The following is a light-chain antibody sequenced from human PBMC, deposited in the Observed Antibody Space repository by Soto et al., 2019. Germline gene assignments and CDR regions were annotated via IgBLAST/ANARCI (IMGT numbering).Light chain of an antibody. V-gene: IGKV1-5*01. CDR2: GAS. Sequence: IQMTQSPSTLSVSLGDRITITCRASEDIDTSLAWFQQRPGKAPKVLIAGASGLMNGVPSTFSGSGSGTEFAITISSVQPDDFATYFCQHYDTFSWTFGQGTKVDIK. CDR3: QHYDTFSWT. J-gene: IGKJ1*01. CDR1: EDIDTS.